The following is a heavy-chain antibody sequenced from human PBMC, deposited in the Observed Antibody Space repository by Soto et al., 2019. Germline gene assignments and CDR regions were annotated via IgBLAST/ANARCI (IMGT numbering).Heavy chain of an antibody. CDR2: ITSNANSI. CDR1: GFTFNKYS. Sequence: EVQLVESGGGLVKPGGSLRLSCAASGFTFNKYSMNWVRQALGKGLEWVSSITSNANSIYYVDSVKGRFTISRDNAEKSVYLQMNSLRVVDIAVYYFARESDFDFGSSNYIDGMDVWGQGTTVTVPS. CDR3: ARESDFDFGSSNYIDGMDV. D-gene: IGHD3-3*01. J-gene: IGHJ6*02. V-gene: IGHV3-21*02.